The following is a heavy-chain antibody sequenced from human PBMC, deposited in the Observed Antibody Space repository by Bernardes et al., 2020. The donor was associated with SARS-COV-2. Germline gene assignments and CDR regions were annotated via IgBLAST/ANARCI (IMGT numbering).Heavy chain of an antibody. J-gene: IGHJ6*02. Sequence: GRSLRLFCTASGFTFRNYWMHWVRQVPGKGLVWVSRITPYGSNRDYADSVKGRFIISRDNFKNTLYLQMKGLRAEDTDVYYCATGGVVDSAPGMDAWGQGTTVTVSS. CDR2: ITPYGSNR. V-gene: IGHV3-74*01. CDR1: GFTFRNYW. D-gene: IGHD3-10*01. CDR3: ATGGVVDSAPGMDA.